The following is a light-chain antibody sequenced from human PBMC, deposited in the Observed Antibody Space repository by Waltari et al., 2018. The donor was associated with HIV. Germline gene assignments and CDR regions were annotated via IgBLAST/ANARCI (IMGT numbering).Light chain of an antibody. Sequence: QSVLTQPPSVSAAPGQKVTISCSGSSSNFGSGFVSWYQHLPGAAPRLLNYDNTTRPSWISDRFAGSKSGTSATLGNTGLQTGDEADYYCGTWDSSVGAAVCGGGTRLTVL. J-gene: IGLJ3*02. CDR3: GTWDSSVGAAV. CDR2: DNT. V-gene: IGLV1-51*01. CDR1: SSNFGSGF.